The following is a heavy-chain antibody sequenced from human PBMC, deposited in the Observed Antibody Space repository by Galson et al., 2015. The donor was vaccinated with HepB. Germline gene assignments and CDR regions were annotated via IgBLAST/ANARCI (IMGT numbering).Heavy chain of an antibody. CDR3: ARDRFTMVQGVIIKDPYNWFDP. CDR1: GYTFTGYY. CDR2: INPNSGGT. V-gene: IGHV1-2*02. D-gene: IGHD3-10*01. J-gene: IGHJ5*02. Sequence: SVKVSCKASGYTFTGYYMHWVRQAPGQGLEWMGWINPNSGGTNYAQKFQGRVTMTRDTSISTAYMELSRLRSDDTAVYYCARDRFTMVQGVIIKDPYNWFDPGAKGTLVPVS.